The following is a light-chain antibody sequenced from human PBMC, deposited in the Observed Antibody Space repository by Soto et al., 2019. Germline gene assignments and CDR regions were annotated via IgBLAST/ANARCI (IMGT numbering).Light chain of an antibody. J-gene: IGKJ1*01. CDR3: QQYGSSGT. CDR1: QSVSNNY. CDR2: GAS. V-gene: IGKV3-20*01. Sequence: EIVLTQSPGTLSLSPVERATRSCRASQSVSNNYVAWYQQKPGQAPRLLIYGASNRATGIPDRFSGSGSGTDFTLTISRLETEDFAVYYCQQYGSSGTFGQGTKVDIK.